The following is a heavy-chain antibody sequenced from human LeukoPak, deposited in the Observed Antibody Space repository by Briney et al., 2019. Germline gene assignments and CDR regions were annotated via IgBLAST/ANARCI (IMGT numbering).Heavy chain of an antibody. Sequence: SETLSLTCTVSGGSISSSSYYWGWIRQPPGKGLEWIGSIYYSGSTYYNPSPKSRVTISVDTSKDQFSLKLSSVTAADTAVYYCARARREWPIDAGGQGTLVTVSS. J-gene: IGHJ4*02. D-gene: IGHD3-3*01. V-gene: IGHV4-39*01. CDR1: GGSISSSSYY. CDR3: ARARREWPIDA. CDR2: IYYSGST.